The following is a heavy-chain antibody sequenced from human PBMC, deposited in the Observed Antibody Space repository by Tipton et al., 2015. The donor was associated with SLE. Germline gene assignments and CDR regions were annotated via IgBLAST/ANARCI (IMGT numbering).Heavy chain of an antibody. CDR2: IYTSGST. CDR1: GGSISSGSYY. V-gene: IGHV4-61*09. Sequence: TLSLTCTVSGGSISSGSYYWSWIRQPAGKGLEWIGYIYTSGSTNYNPSLKSRVTISVDTSKNQFSLKLSSVTAADTAVYYCARIGIYYDSSGYLDYWGQGTLVTVSS. J-gene: IGHJ4*02. D-gene: IGHD3-22*01. CDR3: ARIGIYYDSSGYLDY.